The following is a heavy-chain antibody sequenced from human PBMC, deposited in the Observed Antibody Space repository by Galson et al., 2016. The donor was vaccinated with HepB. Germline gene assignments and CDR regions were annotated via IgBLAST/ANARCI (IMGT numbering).Heavy chain of an antibody. CDR1: GFTFSSYA. V-gene: IGHV3-23*01. D-gene: IGHD1-26*01. CDR2: ISGSGGST. Sequence: SLRLSCAASGFTFSSYAMSWVRQAPGKGLEWVSAISGSGGSTYYADSVKGRFTISRDDSKNTLYLQMNSLRAEDTAVYYCAGDRNSGSFYAYFQHWGQGTLVTVSS. CDR3: AGDRNSGSFYAYFQH. J-gene: IGHJ1*01.